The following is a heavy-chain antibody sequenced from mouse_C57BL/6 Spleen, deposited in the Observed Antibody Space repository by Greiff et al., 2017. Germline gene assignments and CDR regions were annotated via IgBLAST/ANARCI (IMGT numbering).Heavy chain of an antibody. J-gene: IGHJ2*01. D-gene: IGHD2-3*01. V-gene: IGHV1-54*01. CDR3: ARGHDGYYDYFDY. Sequence: QVQLQQSGAELVRPGTSVKVSCKASGYAFTNYLIEWVKQRPGQGLEWIGVINPGSGGTNYNEKFKGKATLTADKSSSTAYMQLSSLTSEDSAVYFCARGHDGYYDYFDYWGQGTTLTVSS. CDR1: GYAFTNYL. CDR2: INPGSGGT.